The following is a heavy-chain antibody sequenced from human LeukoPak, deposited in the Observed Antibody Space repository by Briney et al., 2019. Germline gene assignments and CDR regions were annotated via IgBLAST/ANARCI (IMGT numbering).Heavy chain of an antibody. Sequence: GGSLRLSCAASGFTFSSYAMHWVRQAPGKGLEWVANIKQDGSEKYYVDSVKGRFTISRDNAKNSLYLQMNSLRAEDTAVYYCARDAIWGQGTLVTVSS. CDR2: IKQDGSEK. D-gene: IGHD5-24*01. J-gene: IGHJ4*02. CDR1: GFTFSSYA. V-gene: IGHV3-7*01. CDR3: ARDAI.